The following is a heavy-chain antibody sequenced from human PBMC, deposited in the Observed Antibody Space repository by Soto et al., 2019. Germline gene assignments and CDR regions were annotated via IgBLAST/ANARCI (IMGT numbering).Heavy chain of an antibody. V-gene: IGHV2-5*02. Sequence: QITLKESGPTLVKPTQTLTLTCTFSGFSLSTSGVGVGWIRQPPGTALEWLALSYWDDDKLYSPSLNSRLSITKDTAKSHVVLTTPNMDPVDPATYSCAHSAKIGIDYWGQVTLVTVS. CDR1: GFSLSTSGVG. CDR3: AHSAKIGIDY. J-gene: IGHJ4*02. CDR2: SYWDDDK.